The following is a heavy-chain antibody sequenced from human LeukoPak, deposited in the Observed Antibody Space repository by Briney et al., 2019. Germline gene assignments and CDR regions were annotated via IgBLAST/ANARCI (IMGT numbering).Heavy chain of an antibody. Sequence: ASVKVSCKASVGTFSSYAISWVRQAPGQGLEWMGGIIPIFGTANYAQKFQGRVTITADESTSTAYMELSSLRSEDTAVYYCARGLRGYESYYYYYGMDVWGKGTTVTVSS. V-gene: IGHV1-69*13. CDR3: ARGLRGYESYYYYYGMDV. CDR2: IIPIFGTA. J-gene: IGHJ6*04. CDR1: VGTFSSYA. D-gene: IGHD5-12*01.